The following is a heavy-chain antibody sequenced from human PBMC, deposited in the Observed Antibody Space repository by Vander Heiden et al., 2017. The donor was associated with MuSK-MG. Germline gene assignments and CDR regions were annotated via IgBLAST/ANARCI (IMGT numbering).Heavy chain of an antibody. CDR1: GGSFNGYY. CDR2: INYSGRT. Sequence: QAHLQQWGAGLLKPSETLSLTCSVSGGSFNGYYWSWIRQPPGKGLEWIGEINYSGRTNYNASLKSRVTISEHSSRNQFSMKLTSVTAADTAVYYCTRVELWTAFGRPTDSWGQGTQVTVYS. V-gene: IGHV4-34*01. J-gene: IGHJ4*02. CDR3: TRVELWTAFGRPTDS. D-gene: IGHD2-21*01.